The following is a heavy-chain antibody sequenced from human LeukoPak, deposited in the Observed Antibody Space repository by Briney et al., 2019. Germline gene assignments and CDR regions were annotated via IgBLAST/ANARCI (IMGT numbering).Heavy chain of an antibody. J-gene: IGHJ4*02. Sequence: PSETLSLTCTVSGGSISSYYWSWIRQPAGKGLEWIGRIYTSGSTNYNPSLKSRVTMSVDTSKNQFSLKLSSVTAADTAVYYCARGGYYDTLTGEYRGYFDYWGQGTLVTVSS. CDR3: ARGGYYDTLTGEYRGYFDY. CDR2: IYTSGST. V-gene: IGHV4-4*07. CDR1: GGSISSYY. D-gene: IGHD3-9*01.